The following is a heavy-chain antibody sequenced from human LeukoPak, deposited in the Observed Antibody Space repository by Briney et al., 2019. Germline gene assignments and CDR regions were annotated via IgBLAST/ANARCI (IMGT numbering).Heavy chain of an antibody. CDR1: GYTLTELS. J-gene: IGHJ6*03. CDR2: FDPEDGET. CDR3: ATYPRPGVVAHYYYYYMDV. V-gene: IGHV1-24*01. D-gene: IGHD3-3*01. Sequence: ASVKVSCKVSGYTLTELSMHWVRQAPGKGLEWMGGFDPEDGETIYAQKFQGRVTMTEGTSTDTAYMELSSLRSEDTAVYYCATYPRPGVVAHYYYYYMDVWGKGTTVTVSS.